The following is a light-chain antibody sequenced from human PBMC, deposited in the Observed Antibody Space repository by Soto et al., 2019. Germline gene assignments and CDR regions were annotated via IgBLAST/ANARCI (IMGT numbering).Light chain of an antibody. CDR2: GAS. V-gene: IGKV3-15*01. CDR3: QQYSSWPLT. J-gene: IGKJ4*01. Sequence: DIVMTQSPATLSVSPGERATISCRASQSVRSNYLSWYQQKPGQAPRLLIYGASTRATGFPARFSGSGSGTEFTLTISSLQSEDFAVYYCQQYSSWPLTFGGGTKVEIK. CDR1: QSVRSN.